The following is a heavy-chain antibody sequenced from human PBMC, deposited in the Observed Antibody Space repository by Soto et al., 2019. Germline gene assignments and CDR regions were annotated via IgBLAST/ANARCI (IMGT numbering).Heavy chain of an antibody. V-gene: IGHV1-18*04. CDR1: CYNFTSFH. CDR3: ARGYGDSY. J-gene: IGHJ4*02. Sequence: SVEVSFKASCYNFTSFHIIWVPQAPVQGLEWMGWINPYNRNTNCTRKFQGRVTMTTDTPTSTAYMDLRSLTSDDTAVYYCARGYGDSYWGQGTMVTVP. D-gene: IGHD4-17*01. CDR2: INPYNRNT.